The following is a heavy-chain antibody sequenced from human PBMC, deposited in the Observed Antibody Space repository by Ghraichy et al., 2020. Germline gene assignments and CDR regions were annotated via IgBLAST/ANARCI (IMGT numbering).Heavy chain of an antibody. Sequence: SETLSLTCSVSGGSVISYYWTWIRQPPGVGLEWIGYMYHTGSTHCNPSLKSRVDISLDTSKNQFSLKLNAVTAADTAVYYCARGLRSSSSQATTFDSWGPGTLVTVSA. D-gene: IGHD6-6*01. CDR2: MYHTGST. V-gene: IGHV4-59*02. CDR3: ARGLRSSSSQATTFDS. CDR1: GGSVISYY. J-gene: IGHJ4*02.